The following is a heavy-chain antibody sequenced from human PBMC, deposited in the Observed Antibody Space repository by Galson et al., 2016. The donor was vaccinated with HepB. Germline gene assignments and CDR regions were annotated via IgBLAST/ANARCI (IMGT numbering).Heavy chain of an antibody. CDR2: LRSNGGNT. CDR3: VKERGASNKHILDV. D-gene: IGHD4-11*01. CDR1: GYTFSSYT. V-gene: IGHV3-64D*06. J-gene: IGHJ6*02. Sequence: SLRLSCAASGYTFSSYTMHWVRQAPGQGLEHVSSLRSNGGNTYYADFVKGRFTISRDNSTSMLFIQMSSLTAEDTALYFCVKERGASNKHILDVWGQGTMVTVSS.